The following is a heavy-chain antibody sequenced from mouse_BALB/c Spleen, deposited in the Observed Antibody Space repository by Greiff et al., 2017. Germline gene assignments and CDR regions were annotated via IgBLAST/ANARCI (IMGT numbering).Heavy chain of an antibody. Sequence: QVHVKQSGAELVRPGTSVKISCKASGYAFTNYWLGWVKQRPGHGLEWIGDIYPGSGNTYYNEKFKGKATLTADKSSSTAYMQLSSLTSEDSAVYFCARPYRYDERAWFAYWGQGTLVTVSA. D-gene: IGHD2-14*01. CDR2: IYPGSGNT. CDR1: GYAFTNYW. CDR3: ARPYRYDERAWFAY. V-gene: IGHV1-63*01. J-gene: IGHJ3*01.